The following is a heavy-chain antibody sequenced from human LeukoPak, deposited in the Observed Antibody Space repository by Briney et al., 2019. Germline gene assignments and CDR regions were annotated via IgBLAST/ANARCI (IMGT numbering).Heavy chain of an antibody. Sequence: PGRSLRLSCAAAGFTFDDYSMHWVRHPPGEGLGWGSVISWNSVSISYSDSGKGSFTISRSKAKNSLYLRMDSLTATDMYLYSCAKGIKAVAGRGDYMDVWRKGAKVTV. D-gene: IGHD6-19*01. CDR2: ISWNSVSI. J-gene: IGHJ6*03. V-gene: IGHV3-9*03. CDR3: AKGIKAVAGRGDYMDV. CDR1: GFTFDDYS.